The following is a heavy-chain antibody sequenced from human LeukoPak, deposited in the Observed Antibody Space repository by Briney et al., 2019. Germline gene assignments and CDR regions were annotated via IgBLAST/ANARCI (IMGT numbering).Heavy chain of an antibody. V-gene: IGHV4-34*01. J-gene: IGHJ5*02. D-gene: IGHD6-6*01. CDR1: GGSFSGYY. CDR2: INHSGST. Sequence: SETLSLTCAVYGGSFSGYYWSWIRQPPGKGLEWIGEINHSGSTNYNPSLKGRVTISVDTSKNQFSLKLSSVTAADTAVYYCARPQATHARSLDPWGQGTLVTVSS. CDR3: ARPQATHARSLDP.